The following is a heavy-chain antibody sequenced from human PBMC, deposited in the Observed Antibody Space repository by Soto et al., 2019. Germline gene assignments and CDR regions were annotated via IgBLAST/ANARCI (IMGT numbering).Heavy chain of an antibody. CDR3: TRGDSSSWRPHLDY. D-gene: IGHD6-13*01. Sequence: QVQLQESGPGLVRPSETLSLTCTVSGASIRSYYWSWIRQPPGKGLEWIGFIHHSGSTNYNPSLKSRLTMSVATSKNQFSLKLSSVTAADTAVYYCTRGDSSSWRPHLDYWGQGTLVTVSS. J-gene: IGHJ4*02. CDR2: IHHSGST. V-gene: IGHV4-59*01. CDR1: GASIRSYY.